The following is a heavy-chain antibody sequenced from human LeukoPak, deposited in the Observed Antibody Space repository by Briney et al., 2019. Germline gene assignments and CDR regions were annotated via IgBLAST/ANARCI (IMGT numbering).Heavy chain of an antibody. D-gene: IGHD1-26*01. CDR3: AKHIVGAPVVSSAFDI. J-gene: IGHJ3*02. CDR2: ISGSGGST. CDR1: GLTFNNYA. Sequence: GGSLRLSCAASGLTFNNYAMSWVRQAPGKGLEWVSAISGSGGSTYYADSVKGGFTISRDNSKNTLYLQMNSLRAEDTAVYYCAKHIVGAPVVSSAFDIWGQGTMVTVSS. V-gene: IGHV3-23*01.